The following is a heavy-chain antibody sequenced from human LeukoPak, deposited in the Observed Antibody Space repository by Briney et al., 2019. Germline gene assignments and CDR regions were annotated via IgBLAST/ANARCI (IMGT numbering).Heavy chain of an antibody. V-gene: IGHV4-4*02. Sequence: PSGTLSFTCGVSGGSITSTNWLSWVRQPPGQGLEWIGEISLTGRTNYNPSLIGRVIMSLDESRNQLSLTLTSVTAADTAMYYCTRESGPYCPFGYWGQGTLVVVPS. CDR2: ISLTGRT. CDR1: GGSITSTNW. D-gene: IGHD1-26*01. J-gene: IGHJ4*02. CDR3: TRESGPYCPFGY.